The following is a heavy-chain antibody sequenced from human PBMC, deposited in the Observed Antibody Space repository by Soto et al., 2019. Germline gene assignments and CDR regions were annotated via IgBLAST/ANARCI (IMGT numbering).Heavy chain of an antibody. D-gene: IGHD4-17*01. CDR1: GFTFSDYY. Sequence: GGSLRLSCAASGFTFSDYYMSWIRQAPGKGLEWVSYISSSSSYTNYADSVKGRFTISRDNPKNSLYLQMNSLRAEDTAVYYCARDFTQYGDVNWFDPWGQGTLVTVSS. CDR2: ISSSSSYT. CDR3: ARDFTQYGDVNWFDP. J-gene: IGHJ5*02. V-gene: IGHV3-11*06.